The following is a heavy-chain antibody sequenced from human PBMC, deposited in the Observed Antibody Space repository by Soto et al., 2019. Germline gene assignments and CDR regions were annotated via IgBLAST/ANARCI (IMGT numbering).Heavy chain of an antibody. CDR3: ARERGGGPGLYYYYGMDA. J-gene: IGHJ6*02. CDR2: ISAYNGNT. V-gene: IGHV1-18*04. D-gene: IGHD2-15*01. Sequence: QVQLVQSGAEVKKPGASVKVSCKASGYTFTSYGISWVRQAPGQGLEWMGWISAYNGNTNYAQKLQGRVTMTTDTSTSTAYMERRSRRSDETAGYYCARERGGGPGLYYYYGMDAWGQGTTVTGSS. CDR1: GYTFTSYG.